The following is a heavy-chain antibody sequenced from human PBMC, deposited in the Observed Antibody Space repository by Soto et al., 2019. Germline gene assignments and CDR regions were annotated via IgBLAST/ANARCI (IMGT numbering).Heavy chain of an antibody. J-gene: IGHJ4*02. V-gene: IGHV3-11*01. CDR3: ASRIPNCSGGSCYGY. Sequence: PGGSLRLSCAASGFTFSDYYMSWIRQAPGKGLEWVSYISSSGSTIYYADSVKGRFTISRDNAKNSLYLQMNSLRAEDTAVYYCASRIPNCSGGSCYGYWGQGTLVTVSS. D-gene: IGHD2-15*01. CDR2: ISSSGSTI. CDR1: GFTFSDYY.